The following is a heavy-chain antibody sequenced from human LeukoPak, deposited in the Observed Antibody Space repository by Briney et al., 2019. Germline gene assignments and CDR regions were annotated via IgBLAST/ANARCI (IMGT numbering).Heavy chain of an antibody. Sequence: GGSLRLSCAASGFTFSDYYMTWIRQAPGKGLEWVSYISSSSNNIHYANSVRGRFTISRDNAKNSVYLQMNSLRAEDTAIYYCARAAGWFDPWGQGTLVTVSS. V-gene: IGHV3-11*01. CDR3: ARAAGWFDP. CDR1: GFTFSDYY. J-gene: IGHJ5*02. CDR2: ISSSSNNI.